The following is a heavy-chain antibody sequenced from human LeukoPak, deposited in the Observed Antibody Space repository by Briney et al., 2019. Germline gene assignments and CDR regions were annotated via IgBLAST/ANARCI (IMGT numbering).Heavy chain of an antibody. Sequence: GGSLRLSCAASGFTFSSYGMHWVRQAPGKGLEWVAVISYDGSNKYYADSVKGRFTISRDNSKNTLYLQMNSLRAEDTAVYYCAKDVPGIVANDAFDIWGQGTMVTVSS. CDR2: ISYDGSNK. J-gene: IGHJ3*02. CDR1: GFTFSSYG. V-gene: IGHV3-30*18. CDR3: AKDVPGIVANDAFDI. D-gene: IGHD5-12*01.